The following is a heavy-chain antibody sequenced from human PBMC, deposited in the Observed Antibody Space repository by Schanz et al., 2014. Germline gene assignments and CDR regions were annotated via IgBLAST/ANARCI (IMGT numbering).Heavy chain of an antibody. J-gene: IGHJ6*02. V-gene: IGHV1-2*04. CDR3: ARDDRAYYYGMDV. D-gene: IGHD3-22*01. CDR1: GYTFSDYY. CDR2: INPNTGGT. Sequence: QVQLVQSGAEVKKPGASVKVSCKASGYTFSDYYIHWVRQAPGQGLEWMGWINPNTGGTNFAQKFQGWVTVTRDTSISTVYRELSRVTYEDAAVYYCARDDRAYYYGMDVWGQGTTVTVSS.